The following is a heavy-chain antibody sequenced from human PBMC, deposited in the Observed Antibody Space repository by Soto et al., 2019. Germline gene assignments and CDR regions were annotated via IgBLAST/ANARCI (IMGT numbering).Heavy chain of an antibody. Sequence: QITLKESGPTLVKPTQTLTLTCTFSGFSLSTSGVGVGWIRQPPGKALEWLALIYWDDDKRYSPSLKSRLTITKDAPKNQVVPTMTNMDPVDTATYYCAHRLLPAAEYGGWFDPWGQGTLVTVSS. CDR2: IYWDDDK. CDR1: GFSLSTSGVG. V-gene: IGHV2-5*02. J-gene: IGHJ5*02. CDR3: AHRLLPAAEYGGWFDP. D-gene: IGHD2-2*01.